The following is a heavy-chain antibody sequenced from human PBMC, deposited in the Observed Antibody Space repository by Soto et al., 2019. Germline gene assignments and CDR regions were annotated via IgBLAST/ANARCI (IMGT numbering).Heavy chain of an antibody. CDR3: AHRRDSSGYLDAFDI. D-gene: IGHD3-22*01. CDR1: GFSLSTSGVG. J-gene: IGHJ3*02. CDR2: IYWDDDK. Sequence: QITLKESGPTLVKPTQTLTLTCTFSGFSLSTSGVGVGWIRQPPGKALEWLALIYWDDDKRHSPSLKSSLTIXXDXSXXQVVLTMTNMDPVDTATYYCAHRRDSSGYLDAFDIWGQGTMVTVSS. V-gene: IGHV2-5*02.